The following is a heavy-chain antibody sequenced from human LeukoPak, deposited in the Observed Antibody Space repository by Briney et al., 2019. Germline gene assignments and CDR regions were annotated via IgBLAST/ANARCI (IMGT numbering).Heavy chain of an antibody. CDR2: AYYSGTN. CDR1: GGYITTYY. V-gene: IGHV4-59*01. Sequence: SETLSLTCRVSGGYITTYYWSWLRQPPGKRLEWIGYAYYSGTNEYNPSLRSRLTMSADASRNQFSLTLSSVTAADTAIYYCATLNIESSSGWFFRSWGQGTLFSLFS. J-gene: IGHJ5*02. CDR3: ATLNIESSSGWFFRS. D-gene: IGHD6-19*01.